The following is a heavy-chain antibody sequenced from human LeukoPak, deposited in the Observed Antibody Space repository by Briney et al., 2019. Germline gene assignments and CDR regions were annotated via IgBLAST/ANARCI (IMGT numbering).Heavy chain of an antibody. Sequence: PGRSLRLSCAASGFTFSSYDMHWVRQATGKGLEWVSAIGTAGDTYYPGSVKGRFTISRENAKNSLYLQMNSLRAEDTAVYYCARERSAAGIRWFDPWGQGTLVTVSS. V-gene: IGHV3-13*01. D-gene: IGHD6-13*01. CDR3: ARERSAAGIRWFDP. J-gene: IGHJ5*02. CDR2: IGTAGDT. CDR1: GFTFSSYD.